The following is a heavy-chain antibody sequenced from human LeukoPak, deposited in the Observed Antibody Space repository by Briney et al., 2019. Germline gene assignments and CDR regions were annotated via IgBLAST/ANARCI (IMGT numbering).Heavy chain of an antibody. CDR2: INSDGNQT. V-gene: IGHV3-74*03. CDR3: ARANHYSGTYLGFWN. D-gene: IGHD1-26*01. CDR1: GFTFSSYW. Sequence: GRSLRLSCAASGFTFSSYWMHWVRQAPGKGLVWVARINSDGNQTSYADSLKGRLTISRDNAQNTLYLQMNSLTVADTAVFYCARANHYSGTYLGFWNWGQGTLCTVSS. J-gene: IGHJ4*02.